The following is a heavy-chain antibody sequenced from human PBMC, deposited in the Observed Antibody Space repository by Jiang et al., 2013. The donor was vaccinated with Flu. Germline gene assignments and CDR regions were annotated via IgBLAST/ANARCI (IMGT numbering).Heavy chain of an antibody. D-gene: IGHD2-15*01. V-gene: IGHV5-10-1*03. Sequence: VQLVESGAEVKKPGESLRISCKASGYSFTSFWISWVRQMPGKGLEWMGRIDPTDSYTTYSPSFQGHVTISIDKSITTAYLQWGSLKASDTATYFCARQHCSGNSCPYYGVDVWGQGTTISVSS. CDR1: GYSFTSFW. J-gene: IGHJ6*02. CDR2: IDPTDSYT. CDR3: ARQHCSGNSCPYYGVDV.